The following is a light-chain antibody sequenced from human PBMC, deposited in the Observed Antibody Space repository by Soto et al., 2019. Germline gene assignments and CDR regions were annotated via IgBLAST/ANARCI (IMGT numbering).Light chain of an antibody. Sequence: QSALTQPASVSGSPEQSITISCTGTSSDVGAYNLVSWYQQHPGKAPRLIIYEGTKRPSGVPERFSGSKSGTSASLAISGLQSEDEADYYCAARDDTLNGAVFGGGTKLTVL. CDR2: EGT. V-gene: IGLV2-14*02. CDR3: AARDDTLNGAV. J-gene: IGLJ3*02. CDR1: SSDVGAYNL.